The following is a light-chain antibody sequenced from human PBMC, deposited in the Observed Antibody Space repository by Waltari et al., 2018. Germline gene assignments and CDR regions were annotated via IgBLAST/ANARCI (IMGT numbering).Light chain of an antibody. Sequence: QSALTQPASVSGSPGQSITISCTGTNNDVGSYDLVSWYQQHPGKAPKLVIYGGTKRPSGVCHRFSGSKSGNTASLTISGLQAEDEADYYCSSYAGGGTGVFGGGTKLTVL. CDR1: NNDVGSYDL. V-gene: IGLV2-23*01. CDR2: GGT. J-gene: IGLJ3*02. CDR3: SSYAGGGTGV.